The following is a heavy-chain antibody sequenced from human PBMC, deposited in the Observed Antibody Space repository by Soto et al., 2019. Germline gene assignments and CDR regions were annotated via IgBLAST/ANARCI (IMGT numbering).Heavy chain of an antibody. J-gene: IGHJ3*02. CDR2: IYPGDSDT. CDR3: LWFSRDDAFDI. Sequence: GESLKISCKGSGYSFTSYWIGWVRQMPGKGLEWMGIIYPGDSDTRYSPSFQGQVTISADKSISTAYLQWSSLKASDTAMYYCLWFSRDDAFDISGQGTMVTVSS. CDR1: GYSFTSYW. D-gene: IGHD3-9*01. V-gene: IGHV5-51*01.